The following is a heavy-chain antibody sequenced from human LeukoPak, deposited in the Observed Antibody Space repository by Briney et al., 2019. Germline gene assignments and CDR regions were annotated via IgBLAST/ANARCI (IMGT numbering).Heavy chain of an antibody. V-gene: IGHV3-30*18. D-gene: IGHD2-15*01. Sequence: QAGGSLRLSCAASGFTFSSYGMHWVRQAPGKGLEWVAVISYDGSNKYYADSVKGRFTTSRDNSKNTLYLQMNSLRAEDTAVYYCAKDSNIVVVVAATGMFDYWGQGTLVTVSS. CDR2: ISYDGSNK. CDR3: AKDSNIVVVVAATGMFDY. CDR1: GFTFSSYG. J-gene: IGHJ4*02.